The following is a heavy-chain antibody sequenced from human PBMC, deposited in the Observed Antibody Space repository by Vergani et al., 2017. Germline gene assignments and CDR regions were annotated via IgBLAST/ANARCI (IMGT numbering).Heavy chain of an antibody. CDR1: GFTSSYYG. D-gene: IGHD2-8*01. CDR3: ARGLWDCTHIRCSPPSY. V-gene: IGHV3-30*03. J-gene: IGHJ4*02. Sequence: QVHLVESGGGVVQPGRSLRLSCVVSGFTSSYYGMHWVRQAPGKGLEWVAVISYDGTQKYYADSVKGRFTISRDNSKSTLYLQMNSLRTEDTAVYYCARGLWDCTHIRCSPPSYWGQGTQVTVSS. CDR2: ISYDGTQK.